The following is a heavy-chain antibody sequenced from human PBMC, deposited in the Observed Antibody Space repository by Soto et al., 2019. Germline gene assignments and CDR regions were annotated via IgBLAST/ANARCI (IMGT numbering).Heavy chain of an antibody. D-gene: IGHD2-2*01. V-gene: IGHV2-5*01. CDR3: AHHTITPATNWFDP. J-gene: IGHJ5*02. CDR1: GFSLTTSGVG. Sequence: SGPTLVNPTQTLTLTCTFSGFSLTTSGVGVGWIRQPPGKALEWLALIYWNDDKRYSPSLRGRLTITKDTSKNQVVLAMTNMDPVDTATYYCAHHTITPATNWFDPWGLGTLVTVS. CDR2: IYWNDDK.